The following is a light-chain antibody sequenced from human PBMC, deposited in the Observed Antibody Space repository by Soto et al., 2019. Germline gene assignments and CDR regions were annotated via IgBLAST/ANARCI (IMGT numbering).Light chain of an antibody. CDR1: SSDVGGYNF. V-gene: IGLV2-14*01. J-gene: IGLJ2*01. CDR2: DVS. Sequence: QSALTQPASVSGSPGQSITISCTGTSSDVGGYNFVSWYQQHPGKAPKLMINDVSNRPSGVSNRFSGSKSGNTASLTISGLQAEDEADYYCSAYTSSRLVVFGGGTKLTVL. CDR3: SAYTSSRLVV.